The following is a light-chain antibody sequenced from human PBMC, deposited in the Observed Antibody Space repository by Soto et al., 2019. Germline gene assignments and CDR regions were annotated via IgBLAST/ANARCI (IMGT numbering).Light chain of an antibody. CDR2: KAS. Sequence: DIQRIKYPSTMSGSLGDRVTISCRASQTISRWVAWYQQKPGKAPKLLIYKASTLRRGLPSMFSGSGSGTEFTLTISSLHPDYFATYSCQHYYISWAFGQGTKVDIK. CDR3: QHYYISWA. V-gene: IGKV1-5*03. J-gene: IGKJ1*01. CDR1: QTISRW.